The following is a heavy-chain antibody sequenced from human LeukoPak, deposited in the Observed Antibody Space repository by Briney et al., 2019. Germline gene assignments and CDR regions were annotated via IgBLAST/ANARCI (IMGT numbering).Heavy chain of an antibody. Sequence: ASETLSLTCAVYGGSFSGYYWSWIRQPPGKGLEWIGEINHSGSTNYNPSLKSRVTISVDTSKNQFSLKLSSVTAADTAVYYCARLSGLGWFDPWGQGTLVTVSS. D-gene: IGHD3/OR15-3a*01. CDR3: ARLSGLGWFDP. V-gene: IGHV4-34*01. J-gene: IGHJ5*02. CDR2: INHSGST. CDR1: GGSFSGYY.